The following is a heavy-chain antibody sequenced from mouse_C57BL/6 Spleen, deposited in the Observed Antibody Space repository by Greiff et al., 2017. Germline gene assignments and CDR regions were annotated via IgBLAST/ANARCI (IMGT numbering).Heavy chain of an antibody. Sequence: QVQLQQPGAELVKPGASVKMSCKASGYTFTSYWITWVKQRPGQGLEWIGDIYPGCGSTNYNEKFKSKATLTVDTSSSTAYMQLSSLTSEASAVYYGARENYCGSSHPWFAYWGQVTLVTVSA. CDR3: ARENYCGSSHPWFAY. V-gene: IGHV1-55*01. CDR1: GYTFTSYW. CDR2: IYPGCGST. J-gene: IGHJ3*01. D-gene: IGHD1-1*01.